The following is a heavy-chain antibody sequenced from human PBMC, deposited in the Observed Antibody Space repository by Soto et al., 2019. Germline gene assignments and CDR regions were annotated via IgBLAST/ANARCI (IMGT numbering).Heavy chain of an antibody. V-gene: IGHV3-43*01. Sequence: GGSLRLSCAASGFTFDDYTMHWVRQAPGKGLEWVSLISWDGGSTYYADSVKGRFTISRDNSKNSLYLQMNSLRTEDTALYYCARGGNPPFYYYGMDVWGQGTTVTVSS. CDR2: ISWDGGST. CDR1: GFTFDDYT. J-gene: IGHJ6*02. CDR3: ARGGNPPFYYYGMDV. D-gene: IGHD2-15*01.